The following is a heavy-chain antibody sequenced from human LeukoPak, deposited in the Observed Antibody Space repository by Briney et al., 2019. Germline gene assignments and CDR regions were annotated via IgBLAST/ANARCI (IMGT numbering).Heavy chain of an antibody. Sequence: GGSLSLSCEASGFTFSAYAMTWVRQAPGKGLEWVSSIGSDGKTHYSESVKGRFAISRDNSKNTLYLQMNSLRAEDTAVYYCARDAGRYFDWLGYWGQGTLVTVSS. CDR3: ARDAGRYFDWLGY. D-gene: IGHD3-9*01. J-gene: IGHJ4*02. CDR1: GFTFSAYA. CDR2: IGSDGKT. V-gene: IGHV3-23*01.